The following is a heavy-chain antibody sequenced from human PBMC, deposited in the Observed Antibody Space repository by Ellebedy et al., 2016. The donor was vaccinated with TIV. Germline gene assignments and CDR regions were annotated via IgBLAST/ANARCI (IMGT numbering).Heavy chain of an antibody. J-gene: IGHJ4*02. D-gene: IGHD3-10*01. CDR2: IKHDGSEK. Sequence: GESLKISCAASGFPFSNYWMSWVRQAPGKGLEWVANIKHDGSEKYYVDSVKGRFTISRDNTKNSLHLQMNSLRAEDTAVYYCASRITIVRGAIVLRYYDYWGQGTLVTVSS. CDR3: ASRITIVRGAIVLRYYDY. V-gene: IGHV3-7*01. CDR1: GFPFSNYW.